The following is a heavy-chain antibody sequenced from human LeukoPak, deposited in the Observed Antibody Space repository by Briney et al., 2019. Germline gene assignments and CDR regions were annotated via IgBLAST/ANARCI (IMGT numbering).Heavy chain of an antibody. CDR1: GFTFSSYW. Sequence: PGGSLRLSCAASGFTFSSYWMHWVRQAPGKGLVWVGRIKKKGDGGTTDYAAPVKGRFTISRDDSKNMLYLEMNNLKIEDTAVYYCTTVTMVRDYDYRGQGTLVTVSS. CDR2: IKKKGDGGTT. D-gene: IGHD3-10*01. V-gene: IGHV3-15*01. J-gene: IGHJ4*02. CDR3: TTVTMVRDYDY.